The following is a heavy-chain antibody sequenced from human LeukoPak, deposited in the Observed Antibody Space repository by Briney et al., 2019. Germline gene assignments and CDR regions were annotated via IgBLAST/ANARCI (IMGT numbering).Heavy chain of an antibody. CDR2: ISSSSSYI. CDR1: GFTFSSYS. V-gene: IGHV3-21*01. CDR3: ARDGGQDYGDYAAPFDY. J-gene: IGHJ4*02. D-gene: IGHD4-17*01. Sequence: PGGSLRLSCAASGFTFSSYSMNWVRQAPGKGLEWVSSISSSSSYIYYADSVKGRFTISRDNAKNSLYLQMNSLRAEDTAVYYCARDGGQDYGDYAAPFDYWGQGTLVTVSS.